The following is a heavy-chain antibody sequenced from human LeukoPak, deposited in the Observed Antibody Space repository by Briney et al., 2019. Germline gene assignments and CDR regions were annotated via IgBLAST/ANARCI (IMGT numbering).Heavy chain of an antibody. CDR3: ARPRKYCSSTSCYYGGGYYFDY. J-gene: IGHJ4*02. CDR1: GGFNTHYY. V-gene: IGHV4-59*12. CDR2: IYHSGST. Sequence: SETLSLTCSVSGGFNTHYYWSWIRQPPGKGLEWIGYIYHSGSTNYNPSLKSRVTISVDTSKNHFSLKLSSVTAADTAVYYCARPRKYCSSTSCYYGGGYYFDYWGQGTLVTVSS. D-gene: IGHD2-2*01.